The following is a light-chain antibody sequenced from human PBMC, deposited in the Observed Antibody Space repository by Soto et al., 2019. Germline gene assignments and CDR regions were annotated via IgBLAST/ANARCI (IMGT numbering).Light chain of an antibody. Sequence: EVGVTQPPGTLSCSPGERATLSCRASQSFNSIYLAWYQQKPGQAPRLLIYGASSRATGIPDRFSGSGSGTDFTLTISRLEPEDFAVYYCHQYDSWTFGQGTKVDI. J-gene: IGKJ1*01. CDR1: QSFNSIY. CDR2: GAS. V-gene: IGKV3-20*01. CDR3: HQYDSWT.